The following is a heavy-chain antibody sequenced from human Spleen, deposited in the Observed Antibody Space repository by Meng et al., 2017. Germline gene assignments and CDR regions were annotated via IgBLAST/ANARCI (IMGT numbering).Heavy chain of an antibody. J-gene: IGHJ4*02. CDR1: RGSIIIKSC. CDR2: IDHSGIT. D-gene: IGHD1-1*01. CDR3: AREDVKQLGFGY. Sequence: PGLLMRSGTLSLRCAVSRGSIIIKSCWSWVRQPPGPGLVWIEEIDHSGITYYNPSLKSRVTISVDTSKNHLSLTLTSVTAADTALYYCAREDVKQLGFGYWCQGTLVTVSS. V-gene: IGHV4-4*02.